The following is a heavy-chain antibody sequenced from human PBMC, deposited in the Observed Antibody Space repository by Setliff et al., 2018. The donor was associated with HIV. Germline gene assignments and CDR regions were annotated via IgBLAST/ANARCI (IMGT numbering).Heavy chain of an antibody. CDR3: ARAREGWKPFAFDY. Sequence: SETLSLTCTVSGGSISSYYWSWIRQPPGKGLEWIGYISATGSTNYNPSLKSRVTMSLDTSKNQFSLSLNSVTAADAAVYFCARAREGWKPFAFDYWGQGTLVTVSS. CDR1: GGSISSYY. CDR2: ISATGST. J-gene: IGHJ4*02. D-gene: IGHD1-1*01. V-gene: IGHV4-4*08.